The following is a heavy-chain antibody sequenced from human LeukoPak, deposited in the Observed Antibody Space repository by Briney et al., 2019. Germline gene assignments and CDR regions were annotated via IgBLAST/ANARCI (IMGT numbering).Heavy chain of an antibody. CDR2: AYYSGST. CDR3: AGHDYGADYFDY. Sequence: DPSETLSLTCTVSGGSISSSSYYWGWIRQPPGKGLEWIGYAYYSGSTIYNPSLKSRVTISVDTSKNQFSLKLSSVSAADTAEYSCAGHDYGADYFDYWGQGTLVTVFS. CDR1: GGSISSSSYY. J-gene: IGHJ4*02. V-gene: IGHV4-61*05. D-gene: IGHD4-17*01.